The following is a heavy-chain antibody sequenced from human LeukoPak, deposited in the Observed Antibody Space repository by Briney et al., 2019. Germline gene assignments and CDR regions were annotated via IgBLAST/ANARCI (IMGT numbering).Heavy chain of an antibody. Sequence: ASVKVSCKASGYTFTGYYMHWVRQAPGQGLEWMGWINPNSGGTNYAQKFQGRVTMTRDTSISTAYIELSRLRSDDTAVYYCARVHMIVVVTDAFDIWGQGTMVTVSS. CDR2: INPNSGGT. CDR1: GYTFTGYY. CDR3: ARVHMIVVVTDAFDI. J-gene: IGHJ3*02. V-gene: IGHV1-2*02. D-gene: IGHD3-22*01.